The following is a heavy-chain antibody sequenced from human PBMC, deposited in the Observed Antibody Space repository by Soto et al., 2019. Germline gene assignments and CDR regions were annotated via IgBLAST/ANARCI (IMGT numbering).Heavy chain of an antibody. CDR1: GGSISSSSYY. CDR3: ASRSSGWYMFIY. J-gene: IGHJ4*02. Sequence: SETLSLTCTVSGGSISSSSYYWGWIRQPPGKGLEWIGSIYYSGSTYYNPSLKSRVTISVDTSKNQFSLKLSSVTAADTAVYYCASRSSGWYMFIYWGQGTLVTVSS. V-gene: IGHV4-39*01. D-gene: IGHD6-19*01. CDR2: IYYSGST.